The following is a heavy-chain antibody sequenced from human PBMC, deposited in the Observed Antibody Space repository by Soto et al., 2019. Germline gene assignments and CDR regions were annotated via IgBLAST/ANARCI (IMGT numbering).Heavy chain of an antibody. V-gene: IGHV3-23*01. Sequence: GGSLRLSCAASGFTFSSYAMSWVRQAPGKGLEWVSAISGSGGSTYYADSVKGRFTISRDNSKNTLYLQMNSLRAEDTAVYYCAKDRDRYCTNGVCYGFDYWGQGTLVTVSS. CDR3: AKDRDRYCTNGVCYGFDY. D-gene: IGHD2-8*01. J-gene: IGHJ4*02. CDR2: ISGSGGST. CDR1: GFTFSSYA.